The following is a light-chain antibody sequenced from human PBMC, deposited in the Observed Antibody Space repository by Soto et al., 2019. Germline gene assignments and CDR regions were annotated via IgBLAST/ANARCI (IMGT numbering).Light chain of an antibody. CDR3: HQYGASPLT. CDR1: QSVHSNF. V-gene: IGKV3-20*01. J-gene: IGKJ4*01. Sequence: EIVMTQSPGTLSVSPGERATLSCRASQSVHSNFLAWYQHKPGQAPRLLIYGASSRATGIPDRFSGSVSGRDFTLTISRLEPEDFVVYYCHQYGASPLTFGGGTKVDIK. CDR2: GAS.